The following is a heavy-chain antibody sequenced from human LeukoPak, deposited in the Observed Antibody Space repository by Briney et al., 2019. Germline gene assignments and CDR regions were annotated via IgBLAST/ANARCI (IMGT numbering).Heavy chain of an antibody. Sequence: SETLSLTCTVSGGSISSYYWSWIRQPPGKGLEWIGYIYYSGNTHYNPSLKSRVSISIDTSKNQFSLQLSSVTAADTAVYYCARDRDSSGLRDFDLWGRGTLVTVSA. J-gene: IGHJ2*01. CDR1: GGSISSYY. D-gene: IGHD3-22*01. CDR3: ARDRDSSGLRDFDL. CDR2: IYYSGNT. V-gene: IGHV4-59*01.